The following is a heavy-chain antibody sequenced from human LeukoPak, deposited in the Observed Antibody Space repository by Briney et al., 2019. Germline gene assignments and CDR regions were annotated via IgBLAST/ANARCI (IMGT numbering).Heavy chain of an antibody. D-gene: IGHD5-18*01. Sequence: SETLSLTCTVSGGSLSSSSYYWGWIRQPPGKGLEWIGSIYYSGSTYYNPALQSRLTITVDTSKNQFSLKLSAVTAADTAVHYCAKILDTAMAYFFDYWGQGTLVTVSS. CDR1: GGSLSSSSYY. V-gene: IGHV4-39*01. CDR3: AKILDTAMAYFFDY. CDR2: IYYSGST. J-gene: IGHJ4*02.